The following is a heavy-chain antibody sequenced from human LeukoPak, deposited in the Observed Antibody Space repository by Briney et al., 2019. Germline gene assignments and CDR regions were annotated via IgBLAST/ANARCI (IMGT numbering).Heavy chain of an antibody. V-gene: IGHV3-33*01. CDR1: GFTFSSYG. CDR2: IWYDGSHK. CDR3: ARDLLLWFGELSGDSDY. D-gene: IGHD3-10*01. J-gene: IGHJ4*02. Sequence: PGGSLRLSCAASGFTFSSYGMHWVRQAPGKGLEWVADIWYDGSHKYYADSVKGRFTISRDNSKNTLHLRMNSLRAEDTAVYYCARDLLLWFGELSGDSDYWGQGTLVTVSS.